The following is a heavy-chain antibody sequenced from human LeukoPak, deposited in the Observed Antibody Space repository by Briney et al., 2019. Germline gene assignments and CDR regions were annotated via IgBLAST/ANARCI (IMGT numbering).Heavy chain of an antibody. CDR2: ISGSGGST. J-gene: IGHJ4*02. D-gene: IGHD4-23*01. V-gene: IGHV3-23*01. CDR1: GFTFSSYA. CDR3: AKDIVTPGGYFDY. Sequence: GGSLRLFCAASGFTFSSYAMSWVRQAPGKGLEWVSAISGSGGSTYYADSVKGRFTISRDNSKNTLHLQMSSLRAEDTAVYYCAKDIVTPGGYFDYWGQGTLVTVPS.